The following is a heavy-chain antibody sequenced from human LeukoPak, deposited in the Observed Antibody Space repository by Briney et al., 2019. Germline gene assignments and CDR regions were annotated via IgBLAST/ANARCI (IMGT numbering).Heavy chain of an antibody. D-gene: IGHD1-26*01. V-gene: IGHV3-23*01. CDR3: AKDSGGTYFYYYYFMDV. Sequence: GGSLRLSCAASGFSFSTYAMSWVRQAPGKGLEWVSAISAGGATIYYADSVKGRFTVSRDNSKNTLYLHMNSLRAEDTAIYYCAKDSGGTYFYYYYFMDVWGKGTTVTVSS. CDR1: GFSFSTYA. J-gene: IGHJ6*03. CDR2: ISAGGATI.